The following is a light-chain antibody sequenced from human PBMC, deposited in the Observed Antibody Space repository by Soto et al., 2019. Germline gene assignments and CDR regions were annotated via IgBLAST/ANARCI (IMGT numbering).Light chain of an antibody. CDR3: QKYNSAPRT. J-gene: IGKJ1*01. CDR1: QGISNS. V-gene: IGKV1-27*01. Sequence: IQSTQSASSLSASVGDRVTIIGRASQGISNSLDWYQHKSGKVPKLLIYAASTLQSGVPSRFSGSGSGTDFTLTISSLQPEDVATYYCQKYNSAPRTFGQGTKVDI. CDR2: AAS.